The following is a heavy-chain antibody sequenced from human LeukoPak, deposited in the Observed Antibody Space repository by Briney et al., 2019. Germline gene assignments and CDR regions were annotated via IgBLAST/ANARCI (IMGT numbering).Heavy chain of an antibody. J-gene: IGHJ4*02. Sequence: SETLSLTCTVPGYSTSSGHYWGWIRQPPGKGLDWIGSMDYSGSTYYNPSLRSRVTISMDSFNNQFSLKLTSVTAADTAVYYCVRGQYYFDSWGQGTLVTVSS. CDR2: MDYSGST. CDR1: GYSTSSGHY. V-gene: IGHV4-38-2*02. CDR3: VRGQYYFDS.